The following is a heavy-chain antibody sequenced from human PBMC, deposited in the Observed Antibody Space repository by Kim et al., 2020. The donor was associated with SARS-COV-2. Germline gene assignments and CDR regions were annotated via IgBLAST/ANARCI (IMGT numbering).Heavy chain of an antibody. CDR1: GGTFSGYA. D-gene: IGHD3-9*01. J-gene: IGHJ3*02. V-gene: IGHV1-69*13. CDR2: IIPIFGTA. Sequence: SVKVSCKASGGTFSGYAISWVRQAPGQGLEWMGGIIPIFGTANYAQKFQGRVTITADESTSTAYMELSSLRSEDTAVYYCARAGDYDILTGYPRLDAFDIWGQGTMVTVSS. CDR3: ARAGDYDILTGYPRLDAFDI.